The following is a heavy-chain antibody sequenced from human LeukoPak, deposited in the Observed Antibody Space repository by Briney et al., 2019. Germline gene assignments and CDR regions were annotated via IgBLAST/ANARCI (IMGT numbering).Heavy chain of an antibody. CDR2: INHSGST. D-gene: IGHD1-14*01. CDR1: GGSFSGYY. V-gene: IGHV4-34*01. Sequence: SETLSLTCAVYGGSFSGYYWSWIRQPPGKGLEWIGEINHSGSTSYNPSLKSRVTISVDTSKNQFSLKLSSVTAADTAVYYCARRNPMNKVFDYWGQGTLVTVSS. J-gene: IGHJ4*02. CDR3: ARRNPMNKVFDY.